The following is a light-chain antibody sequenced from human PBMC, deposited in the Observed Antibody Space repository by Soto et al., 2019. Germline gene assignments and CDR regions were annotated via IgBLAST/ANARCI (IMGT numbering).Light chain of an antibody. J-gene: IGKJ2*01. V-gene: IGKV3-20*01. Sequence: EVVLTQSPGTLSLSPGERATLSCRASQSVSNTFLAWYQQKVGQAPRLLIYGASNRATGIPDRFSGGGSGTEITLTISSLEPEDVAVYYCQQYGTSIRAFGQGTKLQIK. CDR3: QQYGTSIRA. CDR2: GAS. CDR1: QSVSNTF.